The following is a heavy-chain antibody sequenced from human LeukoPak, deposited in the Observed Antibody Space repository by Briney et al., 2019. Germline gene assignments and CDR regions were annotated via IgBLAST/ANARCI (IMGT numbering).Heavy chain of an antibody. CDR3: VKDRRNPYRPEGPFDP. CDR2: INWNSGSI. CDR1: GFTFDDYA. V-gene: IGHV3-9*01. D-gene: IGHD1-14*01. Sequence: TGGSLRLSCAASGFTFDDYAMHWVRQAPGKGLEWVSGINWNSGSIGYADSVKGRFTISRDNVMNSLYLQMNSLRPEDTALYYCVKDRRNPYRPEGPFDPWGQGTLVTVSS. J-gene: IGHJ5*02.